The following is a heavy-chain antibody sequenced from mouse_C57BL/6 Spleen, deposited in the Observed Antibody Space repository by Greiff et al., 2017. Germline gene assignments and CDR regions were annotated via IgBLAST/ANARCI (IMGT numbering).Heavy chain of an antibody. CDR1: GFNINNTY. CDR2: IDPANGNT. J-gene: IGHJ1*03. V-gene: IGHV14-3*01. D-gene: IGHD1-1*01. Sequence: VQLQQSVAELVRPGASVKLSCTASGFNINNTYMNWVKQRPEQGLEWIGRIDPANGNTTYDPKFQGKATRTADTSSNTAYLQLSSQTSEYTAIYYCAREVYYYSGYFDVWGTGTTVTVSS. CDR3: AREVYYYSGYFDV.